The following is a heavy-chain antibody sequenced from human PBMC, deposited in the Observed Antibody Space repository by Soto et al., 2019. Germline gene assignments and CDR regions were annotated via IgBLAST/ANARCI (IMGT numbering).Heavy chain of an antibody. Sequence: PSETLSLTCTVSGGSISSSSYYWGWIRQPPGKGLEWIGSIYYSGSTYYNPSLKSRVTISVDTSKNQFSLKLSSVTAADTAVYYCARTYAKQLVTPRPDYWGQGTLVTVSS. D-gene: IGHD6-13*01. J-gene: IGHJ4*02. CDR3: ARTYAKQLVTPRPDY. V-gene: IGHV4-39*01. CDR1: GGSISSSSYY. CDR2: IYYSGST.